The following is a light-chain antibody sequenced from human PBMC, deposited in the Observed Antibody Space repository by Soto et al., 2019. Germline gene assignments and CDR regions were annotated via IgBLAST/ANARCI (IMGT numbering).Light chain of an antibody. CDR1: QGISNY. CDR2: AAS. V-gene: IGKV1-27*01. CDR3: QKYNSAPCT. Sequence: DIQMTQSPSALSASVGDRVAITCRASQGISNYLAWYQQKPGKVPKLLIYAASTLQSGVPSRFSGSGSGTDFTLTISSLQPEDVATYYCQKYNSAPCTFAPGTKVDIK. J-gene: IGKJ3*01.